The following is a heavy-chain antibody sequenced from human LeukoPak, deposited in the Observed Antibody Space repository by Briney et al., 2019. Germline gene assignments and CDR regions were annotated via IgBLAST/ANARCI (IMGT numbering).Heavy chain of an antibody. CDR3: ARGGTITWVEDY. CDR2: ISYDGSNK. D-gene: IGHD3-16*01. Sequence: PGGSLRLSCAASGFTFSRYWMSWVRQAPGKGLEWVAVISYDGSNKYYADSVKGRFTISRDSTKNSVYLQMNSLRAEDTAVYYCARGGTITWVEDYWGQGTLVTVSS. J-gene: IGHJ4*02. V-gene: IGHV3-30-3*01. CDR1: GFTFSRYW.